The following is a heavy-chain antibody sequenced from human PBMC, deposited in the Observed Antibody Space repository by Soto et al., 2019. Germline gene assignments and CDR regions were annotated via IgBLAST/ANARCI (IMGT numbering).Heavy chain of an antibody. CDR3: ARRGDGSGSVDL. J-gene: IGHJ4*02. CDR2: IYHTGSA. V-gene: IGHV4-4*03. D-gene: IGHD3-10*01. Sequence: QVQLQESGPGLVKPPGTLSLTCAVSGGSIISNVWWMWVRLPPGKGPEWLAEIYHTGSANYNPPLRSRVTISVDKSKNQFSLRMNSLTAADTAVYYCARRGDGSGSVDLWGRGVQVIVSS. CDR1: GGSIISNVW.